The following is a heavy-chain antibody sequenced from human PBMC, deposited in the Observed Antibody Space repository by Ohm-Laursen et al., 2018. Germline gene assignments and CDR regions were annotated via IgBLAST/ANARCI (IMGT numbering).Heavy chain of an antibody. CDR3: ARDRMAVAGNYYYYGLDV. D-gene: IGHD6-19*01. CDR1: GDSITSYY. J-gene: IGHJ6*02. Sequence: GTLSLTCTVSGDSITSYYWSWIRQPPGKGLEWIGYVYYSGRTNYNPSLKSRVTISVDTSKNQLSLKLRSVTAADTAVYYCARDRMAVAGNYYYYGLDVWGQGTTVTVSS. CDR2: VYYSGRT. V-gene: IGHV4-59*01.